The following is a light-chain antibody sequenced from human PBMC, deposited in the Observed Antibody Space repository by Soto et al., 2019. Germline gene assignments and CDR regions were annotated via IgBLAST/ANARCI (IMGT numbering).Light chain of an antibody. CDR2: HAS. CDR3: QQSYSTPPYT. Sequence: DNQMTQSLSTLPAYVGDRVTITCRASLSISDWLAWYQQKPGTAPKVLINHASSLQSGVPSRFSGSGSGTEFTLTISSLQPEDFATYYCQQSYSTPPYTFGGGTKVDIK. V-gene: IGKV1-5*01. J-gene: IGKJ4*01. CDR1: LSISDW.